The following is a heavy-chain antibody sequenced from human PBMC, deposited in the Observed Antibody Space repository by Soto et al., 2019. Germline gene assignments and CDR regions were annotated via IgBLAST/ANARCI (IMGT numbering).Heavy chain of an antibody. J-gene: IGHJ6*02. CDR1: GGSISSGGYF. Sequence: QVQLQESGPGLVKPSQTLSLTCTVSGGSISSGGYFWSWIRQHPGKGLEWIGFIYYSGSTYYNPSLMRRVTLSVDTSKNQFSLKLSSVTAADTAVYYCAREGAAPYYYDGMDVWGQGTTVTVSS. D-gene: IGHD6-6*01. CDR3: AREGAAPYYYDGMDV. CDR2: IYYSGST. V-gene: IGHV4-31*03.